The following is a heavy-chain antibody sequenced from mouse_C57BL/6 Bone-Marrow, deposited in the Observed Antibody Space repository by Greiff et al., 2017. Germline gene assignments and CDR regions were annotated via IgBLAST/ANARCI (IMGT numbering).Heavy chain of an antibody. Sequence: QVHVKQSGAELVKPGASVKISCKASGYAFSSYWMNWVKQRPGKGLEWIGQIYPGDGDTNYNGKFKGKATLTADKSSSTAYMQLSSLTSEDAAVYFCASNYHTYYAMDYWGQGTSVTVSS. D-gene: IGHD2-1*01. CDR1: GYAFSSYW. V-gene: IGHV1-80*01. J-gene: IGHJ4*01. CDR3: ASNYHTYYAMDY. CDR2: IYPGDGDT.